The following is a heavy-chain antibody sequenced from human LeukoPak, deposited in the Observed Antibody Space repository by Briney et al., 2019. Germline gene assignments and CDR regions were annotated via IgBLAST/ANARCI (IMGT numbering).Heavy chain of an antibody. V-gene: IGHV3-30*04. D-gene: IGHD1-26*01. Sequence: PGRSLRLSCAASGFTFSSYAMHWVRQAPGKGLEWVAVISYDGSNKYYADSVKGRFTISRDNSKNTLYLQMNSLRAEDTAVYYCAKGSSPVGATLDYWGQGTLVTVSS. CDR2: ISYDGSNK. J-gene: IGHJ4*02. CDR1: GFTFSSYA. CDR3: AKGSSPVGATLDY.